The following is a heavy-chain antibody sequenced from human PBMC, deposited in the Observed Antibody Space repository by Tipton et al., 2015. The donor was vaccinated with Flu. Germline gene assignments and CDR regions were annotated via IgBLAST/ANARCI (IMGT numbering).Heavy chain of an antibody. D-gene: IGHD3-3*02. V-gene: IGHV4-61*02. J-gene: IGHJ6*02. CDR1: GDPISSGSYY. CDR2: VYESGNT. CDR3: ATSPFPYYYCMDV. Sequence: TLSLTCIVSGDPISSGSYYWNWFRQPAGKGLEWIGRVYESGNTNYNPSLKSRVTMSVDTSKNQISLQLTSMTAADTAVYYCATSPFPYYYCMDVWGQGTTVIVSS.